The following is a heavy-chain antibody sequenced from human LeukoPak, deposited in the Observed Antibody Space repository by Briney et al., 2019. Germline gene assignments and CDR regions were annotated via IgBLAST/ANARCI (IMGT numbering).Heavy chain of an antibody. CDR3: AGDNGYYYDSSGYYGAFDI. CDR1: GGSISSYY. D-gene: IGHD3-22*01. CDR2: IYYSGST. V-gene: IGHV4-59*01. Sequence: SETLSLTCTVSGGSISSYYWSWIRQPPGEGLEWIGYIYYSGSTNYNPSLKSRVTISVDTSKNQFSLKLSSVTAADTAVYYCAGDNGYYYDSSGYYGAFDIWGQGTMVTVSS. J-gene: IGHJ3*02.